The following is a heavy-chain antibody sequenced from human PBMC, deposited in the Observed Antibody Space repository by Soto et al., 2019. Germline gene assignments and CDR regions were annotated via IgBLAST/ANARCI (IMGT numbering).Heavy chain of an antibody. Sequence: SETLSLTCSVSGASITSHYWSWIRQSAGEGLQWIGRVYARGATNYNPSLKSRVTISGDTSKNQFSLKLTSVTAADTAVYYCARSSGDDFFYYGMEVWGHGTTVTSP. J-gene: IGHJ6*02. CDR3: ARSSGDDFFYYGMEV. V-gene: IGHV4-59*10. D-gene: IGHD4-17*01. CDR2: VYARGAT. CDR1: GASITSHY.